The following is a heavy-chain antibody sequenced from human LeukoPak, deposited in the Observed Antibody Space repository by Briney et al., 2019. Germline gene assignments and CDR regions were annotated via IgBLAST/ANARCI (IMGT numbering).Heavy chain of an antibody. CDR2: ITPSGDST. J-gene: IGHJ4*02. Sequence: GASVTVSCKSSGYSLNMHWVRQAPGQGLERMGIITPSGDSTSYAQKFQGRVTMTRDTSTSTVYMELSDLRSDDTAVYYCAREGGAAGASGFDDWGQGSLVTVSS. CDR3: AREGGAAGASGFDD. CDR1: GYSLN. V-gene: IGHV1-46*01. D-gene: IGHD6-13*01.